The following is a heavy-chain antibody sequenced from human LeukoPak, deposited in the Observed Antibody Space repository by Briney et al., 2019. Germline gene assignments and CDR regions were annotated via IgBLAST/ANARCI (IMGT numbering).Heavy chain of an antibody. V-gene: IGHV1-69*13. CDR2: IIPVFGTT. CDR3: TRVAYYDLLTGYYNDN. D-gene: IGHD3-9*01. J-gene: IGHJ4*02. Sequence: GASVKVSCKASGGPFNSYAISWVRQAPGQGLEWMGGIIPVFGTTNYAQNFQGRVTTTADESTSTVYMELSSLRSEDTAVYYCTRVAYYDLLTGYYNDNWGQGTLLTVSS. CDR1: GGPFNSYA.